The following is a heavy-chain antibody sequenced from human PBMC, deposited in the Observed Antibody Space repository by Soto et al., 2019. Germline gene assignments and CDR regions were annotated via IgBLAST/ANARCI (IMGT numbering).Heavy chain of an antibody. D-gene: IGHD3-22*01. CDR2: ISGSGGST. V-gene: IGHV3-23*01. J-gene: IGHJ5*02. CDR3: ANLPPWDYYDSSGYSGTNWFDP. CDR1: GFTFSSYA. Sequence: GGSLRLSCAASGFTFSSYAMSWVRQAPGKGLEWVSAISGSGGSTYYADSVKGRFTISRDNSKNTLYLQMNSLRAEDTAVYYCANLPPWDYYDSSGYSGTNWFDPWGQGTLVTVSS.